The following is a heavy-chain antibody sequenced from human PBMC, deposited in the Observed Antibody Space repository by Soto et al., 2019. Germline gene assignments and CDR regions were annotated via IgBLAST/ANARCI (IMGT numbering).Heavy chain of an antibody. V-gene: IGHV1-18*01. J-gene: IGHJ6*02. D-gene: IGHD2-8*01. CDR1: GYTFTSYG. CDR3: ARVGKYGPNGVCSFSGMDV. Sequence: QVQLVQSGAEVKKPGASVKVSCKASGYTFTSYGISWVRQAHGQGLEWMGWISAYNGNTNYAQKFEGIITMTTDPSTSTAYMELRSLRSDDTAVYYGARVGKYGPNGVCSFSGMDVWGHGTKVTVS. CDR2: ISAYNGNT.